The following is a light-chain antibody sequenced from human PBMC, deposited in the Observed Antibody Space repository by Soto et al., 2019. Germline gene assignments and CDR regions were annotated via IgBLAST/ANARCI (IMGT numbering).Light chain of an antibody. CDR1: SSDIGGYDY. J-gene: IGLJ2*01. CDR2: EVT. CDR3: SSYRSSNTVV. Sequence: QSALTQPASVSGSPGQSITISCTGTSSDIGGYDYVSWFQQHPGKAPKLMLYEVTNRPSGVSNRVSGSKSGNTASLTISGLQAEDEAHYYCSSYRSSNTVVFGGGTSSPS. V-gene: IGLV2-14*01.